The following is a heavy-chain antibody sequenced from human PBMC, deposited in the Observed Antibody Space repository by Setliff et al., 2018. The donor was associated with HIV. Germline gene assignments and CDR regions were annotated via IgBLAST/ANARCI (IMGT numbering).Heavy chain of an antibody. V-gene: IGHV1-69*13. CDR3: ARGGPIFYYYYMDV. CDR1: GDTFSKSS. Sequence: SVKVSCKASGDTFSKSSITWVRQAPGQGLEYMGGIIPVIGTPVYSQKFQGRVTITADENTSTAYMELSSLRSEEAAVYYCARGGPIFYYYYMDVWGKGTTVTVSS. D-gene: IGHD3-3*02. CDR2: IIPVIGTP. J-gene: IGHJ6*03.